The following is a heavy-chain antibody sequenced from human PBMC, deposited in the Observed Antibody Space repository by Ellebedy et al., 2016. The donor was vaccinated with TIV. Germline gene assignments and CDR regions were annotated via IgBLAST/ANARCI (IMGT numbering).Heavy chain of an antibody. CDR1: GYTFTGHY. D-gene: IGHD5-12*01. CDR2: INPNSGGT. J-gene: IGHJ5*02. Sequence: ASVKVSCKASGYTFTGHYMHWVRQAPGQGLEWMGWINPNSGGTNYAQKFQGRVTLTRDTSISTAYMELSRLRSEDTAVYYCARDRVATKKGNWFDPWGQGTLVTVSS. CDR3: ARDRVATKKGNWFDP. V-gene: IGHV1-2*02.